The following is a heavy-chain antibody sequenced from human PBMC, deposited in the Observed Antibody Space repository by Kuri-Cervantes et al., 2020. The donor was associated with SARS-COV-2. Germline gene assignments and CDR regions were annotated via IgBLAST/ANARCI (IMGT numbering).Heavy chain of an antibody. CDR1: GYTFTSYY. D-gene: IGHD5-24*01. V-gene: IGHV1-46*01. CDR2: INPSGGST. CDR3: ARETSEMATIGY. Sequence: ASVNVSCKASGYTFTSYYMHWVRQAPGQGLEWMGIINPSGGSTSYAPKFQGRVTMTRDKSTSTVYMELSSLRSEDTGVYYCARETSEMATIGYWGQGTLVTVSS. J-gene: IGHJ4*02.